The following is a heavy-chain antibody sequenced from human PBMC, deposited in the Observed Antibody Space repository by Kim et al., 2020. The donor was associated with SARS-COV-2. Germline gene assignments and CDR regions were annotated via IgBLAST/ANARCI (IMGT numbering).Heavy chain of an antibody. J-gene: IGHJ6*02. V-gene: IGHV3-21*01. D-gene: IGHD3-3*01. CDR3: ARDRQVTIFGVVIEGPDYYRMDV. CDR1: GFTFSSYS. Sequence: GGSLRLSCAASGFTFSSYSMNWVRQAPGKGLEWVSSISSSSSYIYYADSVKGRFTISRDNAKNSLYLQMNSLRAEDTAVYYCARDRQVTIFGVVIEGPDYYRMDVWAQGTAVTVSS. CDR2: ISSSSSYI.